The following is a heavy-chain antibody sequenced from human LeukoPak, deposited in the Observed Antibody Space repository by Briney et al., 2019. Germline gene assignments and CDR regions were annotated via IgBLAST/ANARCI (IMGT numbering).Heavy chain of an antibody. V-gene: IGHV4-39*07. Sequence: PSETLSLTCTVSGGSISSSSYYWGWIRQPPGKGLEWIGNIYYSGSTYYNPSLKSRVTISVDTSKNQFSLKLSSVTAADTAVYYCVGSSGYYTPYFDYWGQGTLVTVSS. J-gene: IGHJ4*02. CDR3: VGSSGYYTPYFDY. CDR1: GGSISSSSYY. D-gene: IGHD3-22*01. CDR2: IYYSGST.